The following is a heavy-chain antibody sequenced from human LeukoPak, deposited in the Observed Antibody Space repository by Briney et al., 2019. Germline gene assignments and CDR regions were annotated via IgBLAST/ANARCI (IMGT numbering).Heavy chain of an antibody. V-gene: IGHV3-53*01. CDR3: AREPPGAPGFDY. CDR2: IYSGGST. Sequence: GGSLRLSCAVSGFTVSSNYMSWVRQAPGKGLEWVSVIYSGGSTYYADSVKGRFTISRDNSKNTLYLQMNSLRAEDTAVYYCAREPPGAPGFDYWGQGTLVTVSS. CDR1: GFTVSSNY. J-gene: IGHJ4*02.